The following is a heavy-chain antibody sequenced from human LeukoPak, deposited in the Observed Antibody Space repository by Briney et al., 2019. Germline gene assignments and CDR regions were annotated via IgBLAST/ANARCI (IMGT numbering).Heavy chain of an antibody. D-gene: IGHD3-10*01. V-gene: IGHV1-18*01. J-gene: IGHJ5*02. CDR1: LYTFTSYG. CDR2: ISAYNGNT. CDR3: ARVMLSSITFDP. Sequence: ASVKDSCKASLYTFTSYGISWVRQAPGQGLEWMGWISAYNGNTNYAQKLQGTATMTTDTSTSTAYMVLRSLRSDDTAVYYCARVMLSSITFDPWGQGTLVTVSS.